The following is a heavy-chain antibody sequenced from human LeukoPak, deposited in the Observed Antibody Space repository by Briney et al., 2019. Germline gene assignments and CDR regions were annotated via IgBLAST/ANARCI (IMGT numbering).Heavy chain of an antibody. J-gene: IGHJ4*02. V-gene: IGHV4-59*01. CDR1: GGSISSYY. Sequence: SETLSLTCTVSGGSISSYYWSWIRRPPGKGLEWIGYIYYSGSTNYNPSLKSRVTISVDTSKNQFSLKLSSVTAADTAVYCCARVAVGWFGELSFDYWGQGTLVTVSS. CDR2: IYYSGST. CDR3: ARVAVGWFGELSFDY. D-gene: IGHD3-10*01.